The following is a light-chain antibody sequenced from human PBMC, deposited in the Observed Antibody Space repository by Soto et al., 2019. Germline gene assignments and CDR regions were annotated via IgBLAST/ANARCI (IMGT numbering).Light chain of an antibody. CDR2: EVS. CDR3: SSYTSSSTLV. Sequence: QSALTQPASVSGSPGQSITISCTGTSSDVGGYNYVSWYQQHPGKAPKLMISEVSNRPSGVSNRFSGSKSGNTASLTISGRQAEDEADDYCSSYTSSSTLVFGGGTKVTVL. CDR1: SSDVGGYNY. V-gene: IGLV2-14*01. J-gene: IGLJ2*01.